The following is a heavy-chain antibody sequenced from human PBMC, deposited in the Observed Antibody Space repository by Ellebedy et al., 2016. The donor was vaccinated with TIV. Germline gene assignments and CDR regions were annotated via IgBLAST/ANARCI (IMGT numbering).Heavy chain of an antibody. V-gene: IGHV4-39*01. CDR2: MYYSGST. Sequence: MPSETLSLTCSVSGGSISPSSHYWGWLRQPPGKGLEWIGSMYYSGSTYYNPSLKSRVTMSVDTSKNQFSLRLSSVTAADTAVYYCALSTLAVAVTHWGQGTLVTVSS. CDR1: GGSISPSSHY. D-gene: IGHD6-19*01. J-gene: IGHJ4*02. CDR3: ALSTLAVAVTH.